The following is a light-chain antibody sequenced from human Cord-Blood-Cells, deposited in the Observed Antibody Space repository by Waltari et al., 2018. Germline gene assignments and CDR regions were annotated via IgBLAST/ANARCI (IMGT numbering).Light chain of an antibody. Sequence: DIVMTQSPDSLAVSLGERATINCKSSQSVLYSSNNKNYLAWYQQKPGQSPKLLIYWASTRESGVHDRFSGSGSGTDFTLTISSLQAEDVAVYYCQQYYSTMYSVGQGTKLEIK. CDR2: WAS. J-gene: IGKJ2*03. CDR1: QSVLYSSNNKNY. CDR3: QQYYSTMYS. V-gene: IGKV4-1*01.